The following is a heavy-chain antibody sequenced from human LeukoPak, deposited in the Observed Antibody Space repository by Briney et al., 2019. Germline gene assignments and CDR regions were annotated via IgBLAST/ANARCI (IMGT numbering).Heavy chain of an antibody. CDR2: ISAYNGNT. CDR3: ARGPMVRGVIKYFDY. CDR1: GYTFTSYG. Sequence: ASVKVSCKASGYTFTSYGISWVRQAPGQGLEWMGWISAYNGNTNYAQKLQGRVTMTTGTSTSTAYMELRSLRSDDTAVYYCARGPMVRGVIKYFDYWGQGTLVTVSS. D-gene: IGHD3-10*01. V-gene: IGHV1-18*01. J-gene: IGHJ4*02.